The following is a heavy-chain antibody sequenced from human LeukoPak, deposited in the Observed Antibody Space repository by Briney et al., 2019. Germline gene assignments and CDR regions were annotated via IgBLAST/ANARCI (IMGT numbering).Heavy chain of an antibody. J-gene: IGHJ6*03. CDR3: ARGGADAYDVYYLDV. V-gene: IGHV4-4*07. D-gene: IGHD5-12*01. CDR1: GGSMNTYY. Sequence: PSETLSLTCSVSGGSMNTYYWSWIRQPAGAGLEWIGRTYSSGGTYYNPSLKSRVTVSIDTSRNQFSLNLSSVTAADTAVYYCARGGADAYDVYYLDVWGTGTTVTVSS. CDR2: TYSSGGT.